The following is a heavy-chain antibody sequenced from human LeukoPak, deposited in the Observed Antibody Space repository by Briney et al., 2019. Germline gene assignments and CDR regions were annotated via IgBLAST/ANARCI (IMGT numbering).Heavy chain of an antibody. CDR3: ARDGGAD. Sequence: GGSLRLSCAASGFTFSNYDMHWVRQPPGKGLEWVAVISYDENNKDYADSVKGRFTISRDNSKDTLYLQMNSLTPEDTAVYYCARDGGADWGQETLVTVSS. CDR1: GFTFSNYD. J-gene: IGHJ4*02. CDR2: ISYDENNK. V-gene: IGHV3-30-3*01. D-gene: IGHD3-3*01.